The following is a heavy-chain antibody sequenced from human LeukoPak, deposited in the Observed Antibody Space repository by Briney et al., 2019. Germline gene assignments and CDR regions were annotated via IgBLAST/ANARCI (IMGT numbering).Heavy chain of an antibody. Sequence: GGSLGLSCAASGFTFSSYAMHWVRQAPGKGLEWVAVISYDGSNKYYADSVKGRFTISRDNSKNTLYLQMNSLRAEDTAVYYCARDIAVAGTAPLGFCDYWGQGTLVTVSS. CDR1: GFTFSSYA. V-gene: IGHV3-30-3*01. D-gene: IGHD6-19*01. J-gene: IGHJ4*02. CDR2: ISYDGSNK. CDR3: ARDIAVAGTAPLGFCDY.